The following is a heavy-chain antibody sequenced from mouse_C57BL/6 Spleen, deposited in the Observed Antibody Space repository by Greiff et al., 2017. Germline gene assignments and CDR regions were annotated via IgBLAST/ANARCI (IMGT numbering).Heavy chain of an antibody. Sequence: VQLQQPGAELVKPGASVKLSCKASGYTFTSYWMQWVKQRPGQGLEWIGEIDPSDSYTNYNQKFKGKATLTVETSSSTAYMQLSSLTSEDSAVYDCANYYYGSSLYFDYWGQGTTLTVSS. V-gene: IGHV1-50*01. CDR1: GYTFTSYW. D-gene: IGHD1-1*01. CDR2: IDPSDSYT. CDR3: ANYYYGSSLYFDY. J-gene: IGHJ2*01.